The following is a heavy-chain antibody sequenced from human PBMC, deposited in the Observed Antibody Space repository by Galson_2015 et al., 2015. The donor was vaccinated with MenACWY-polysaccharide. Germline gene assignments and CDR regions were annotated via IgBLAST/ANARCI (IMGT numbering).Heavy chain of an antibody. D-gene: IGHD5-18*01. CDR3: ARDPYNYGYLGDY. CDR2: ISSSGSST. Sequence: SLRLSCAASGFTFSNFEMNWVRQAPGKGLEWVSYISSSGSSTYYPDSVKGRFTISRDNARNSLYRQMNSLRAEDTAVYYCARDPYNYGYLGDYWGQGTLVTVSS. J-gene: IGHJ4*02. CDR1: GFTFSNFE. V-gene: IGHV3-48*03.